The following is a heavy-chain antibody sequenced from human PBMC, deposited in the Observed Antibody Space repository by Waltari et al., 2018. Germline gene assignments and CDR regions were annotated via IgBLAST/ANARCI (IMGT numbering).Heavy chain of an antibody. J-gene: IGHJ4*02. V-gene: IGHV3-20*04. Sequence: DVKVVESGGTVVRPGGSLSVSCVASGLIFVDYGMVWVRQVPGKGLDWVSGINWNGGSTDYADSVKGRFIISRDNGKNSVFLQLNSLRVEDTALYYCARRKFADYHLDYWGQGTLVTVSS. CDR3: ARRKFADYHLDY. D-gene: IGHD4-17*01. CDR1: GLIFVDYG. CDR2: INWNGGST.